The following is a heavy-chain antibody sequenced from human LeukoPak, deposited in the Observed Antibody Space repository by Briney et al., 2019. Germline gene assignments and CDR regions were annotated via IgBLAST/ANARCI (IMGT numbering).Heavy chain of an antibody. V-gene: IGHV3-7*01. CDR2: IKQDGSEK. Sequence: GGSLRLSCAASGFTFSSYWMSWVRQAPGKGLEWVANIKQDGSEKYYVDSVKGRFTISRDNAKNSLYLQMNSLRAEDTAVYYCARGRAYGDYDSSSIDYFDYWGQGTLVTVSS. D-gene: IGHD3-22*01. CDR1: GFTFSSYW. J-gene: IGHJ4*02. CDR3: ARGRAYGDYDSSSIDYFDY.